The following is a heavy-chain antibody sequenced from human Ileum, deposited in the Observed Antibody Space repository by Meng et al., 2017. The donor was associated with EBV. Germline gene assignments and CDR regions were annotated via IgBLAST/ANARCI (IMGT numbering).Heavy chain of an antibody. CDR1: GGSISSSVW. CDR3: ARESYSDSSGYYSLDY. Sequence: VRLQEAGPGVVTPSGPPYLTCPVSGGSISSSVWCSWVRHAPGKGLEWIGENHHTESTKYNPSLKSRVTISVDKCKNQFSLKLSSVTAADTAVYYCARESYSDSSGYYSLDYWGQGSLVTVSS. CDR2: NHHTEST. J-gene: IGHJ4*02. V-gene: IGHV4-4*02. D-gene: IGHD3-22*01.